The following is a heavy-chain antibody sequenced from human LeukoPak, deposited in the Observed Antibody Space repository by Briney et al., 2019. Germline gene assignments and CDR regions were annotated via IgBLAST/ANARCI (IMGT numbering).Heavy chain of an antibody. CDR3: TVLRFLEWRNY. Sequence: PGGSLRLSCAASGFTFSSCAMNWVRQAPGKGLEWVSYISSSSSTIYYADSVKGRFTISRDNAKNSLYLQMNSLRAEDTAVYYCTVLRFLEWRNYWGQGTLVTVSS. J-gene: IGHJ4*02. D-gene: IGHD3-3*01. CDR1: GFTFSSCA. V-gene: IGHV3-48*04. CDR2: ISSSSSTI.